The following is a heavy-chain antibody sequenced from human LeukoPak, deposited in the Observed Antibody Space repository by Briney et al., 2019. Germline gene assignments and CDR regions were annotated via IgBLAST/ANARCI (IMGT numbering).Heavy chain of an antibody. CDR2: IYTSGST. D-gene: IGHD2-21*02. Sequence: SETLSLTCTVSGGSISSGSYYWSWIRQPAGKGLEWIGRIYTSGSTNYNPSLKSRVTISADTSKNQFSLKLSSVTAADTAVYYCASSPNCGGDCYTTFDYWGQGTLVTVSS. CDR3: ASSPNCGGDCYTTFDY. CDR1: GGSISSGSYY. V-gene: IGHV4-61*02. J-gene: IGHJ4*02.